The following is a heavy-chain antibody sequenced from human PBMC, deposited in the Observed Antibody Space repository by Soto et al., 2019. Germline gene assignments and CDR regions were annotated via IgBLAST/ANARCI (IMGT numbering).Heavy chain of an antibody. CDR1: GGTFSSYT. CDR3: AREGIVATMMGAIFDY. Sequence: QVQLVQSGAEVKKPGSSVKVSCKASGGTFSSYTISWVRQAPGQGLEWMGRIIPILGIANYAQKFQGRVTITADKSTSTAYMELSSLRSEGTAVYYCAREGIVATMMGAIFDYWGQGTLVTVSS. CDR2: IIPILGIA. D-gene: IGHD5-12*01. V-gene: IGHV1-69*08. J-gene: IGHJ4*02.